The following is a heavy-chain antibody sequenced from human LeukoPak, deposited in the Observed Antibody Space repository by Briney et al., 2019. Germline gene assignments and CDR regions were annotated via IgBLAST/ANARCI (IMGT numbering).Heavy chain of an antibody. CDR1: GGSISSSSYY. CDR3: ASCSGGSCYSGVY. Sequence: PSETLSLTCTVSGGSISSSSYYWGWIRQPPGKGLEWIGSIYYSGSTYYNPSLKSRVTISVDTSKNQFSLKLSSVTAADTAVYYCASCSGGSCYSGVYWGQGTLVTVSS. V-gene: IGHV4-39*07. J-gene: IGHJ4*02. CDR2: IYYSGST. D-gene: IGHD2-15*01.